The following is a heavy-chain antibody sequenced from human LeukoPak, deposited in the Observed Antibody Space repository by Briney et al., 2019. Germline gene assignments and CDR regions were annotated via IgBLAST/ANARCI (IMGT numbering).Heavy chain of an antibody. CDR1: GYTFTSYG. D-gene: IGHD3-10*01. V-gene: IGHV1-18*01. J-gene: IGHJ5*02. CDR2: ISAYNGNT. Sequence: ASVKVSCKASGYTFTSYGISWVRQAPGQGLEWMGWISAYNGNTNYAQKFQGRVTMTRDTSISTAYMELSRLRSDDTAVYYCASSHGSANNWFDPWGQGTLVTVSS. CDR3: ASSHGSANNWFDP.